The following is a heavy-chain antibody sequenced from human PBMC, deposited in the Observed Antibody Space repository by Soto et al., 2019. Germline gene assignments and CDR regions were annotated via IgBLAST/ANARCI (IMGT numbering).Heavy chain of an antibody. D-gene: IGHD6-19*01. CDR1: GYTFTSYA. J-gene: IGHJ5*01. V-gene: IGHV1-3*01. CDR2: INAGNGNT. Sequence: QVQLVPSGAEVKKPGASVKVSCKASGYTFTSYAMHWVRQAPGQRLEWMGWINAGNGNTKYSQKFLGRGTITSDTPASTAYMELSSLRSEDTAVYYCASDRSRFIAVAAILPGCFDSWGQGTLVTVSS. CDR3: ASDRSRFIAVAAILPGCFDS.